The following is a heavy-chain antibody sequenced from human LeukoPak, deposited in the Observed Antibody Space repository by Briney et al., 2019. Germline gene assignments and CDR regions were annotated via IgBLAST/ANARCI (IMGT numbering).Heavy chain of an antibody. D-gene: IGHD3-22*01. CDR1: GYTFTTYG. CDR2: ITTYNGKT. V-gene: IGHV1-18*04. Sequence: ASVTVSCEGSGYTFTTYGISWVRQAPGQGLEWMGWITTYNGKTHYAQKSQGRVTMTADTSTRTVSMELRSLRSDDTAVYYCARDAGGSGYDVLDYWGQGTLVTVSS. CDR3: ARDAGGSGYDVLDY. J-gene: IGHJ4*02.